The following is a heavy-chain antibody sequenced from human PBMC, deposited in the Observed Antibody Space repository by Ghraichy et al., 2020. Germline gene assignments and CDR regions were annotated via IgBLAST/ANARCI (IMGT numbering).Heavy chain of an antibody. Sequence: SETLSLTCTVSGGSISSGGYYWSWIRQHPGKGLEWIGYIYYSGSTYYNPSLKSRVTISVDTSKNQFSLRLSFVTAADTAVYYCAIDDPPLGSTRHWFDPWGQGTLVTVSS. J-gene: IGHJ5*02. V-gene: IGHV4-31*03. D-gene: IGHD2-2*01. CDR3: AIDDPPLGSTRHWFDP. CDR2: IYYSGST. CDR1: GGSISSGGYY.